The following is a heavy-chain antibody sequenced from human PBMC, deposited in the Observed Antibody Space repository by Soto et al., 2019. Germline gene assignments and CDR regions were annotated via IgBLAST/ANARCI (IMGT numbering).Heavy chain of an antibody. CDR2: IHYSGSP. CDR1: GCSVSSGTDY. J-gene: IGHJ6*02. CDR3: AKCDSGTYPNYYYAMDV. Sequence: SEALSLTCPFSGCSVSSGTDYWSWIRQSPGKGLEWIGYIHYSGSPNYNPSLKSRVTISVDTSKNQFSLKLTSVPAADTAFYYCAKCDSGTYPNYYYAMDVWGQGTTVTVSS. D-gene: IGHD1-26*01. V-gene: IGHV4-61*01.